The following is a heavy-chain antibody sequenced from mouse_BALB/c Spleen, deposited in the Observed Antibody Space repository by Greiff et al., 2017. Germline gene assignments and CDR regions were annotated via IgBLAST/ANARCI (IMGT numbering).Heavy chain of an antibody. Sequence: VQLKESGPGLVKPSQSLSLTCSVTGYSITSGYYWNWIRQFPGNKLEWMGYISYDGSNNYNPSLKNRISITRDTSKNQFFLKLNSVTTEDTATYYCARVIYYHFDYWGQGTTLTVSS. J-gene: IGHJ2*01. D-gene: IGHD1-1*01. V-gene: IGHV3-6*02. CDR1: GYSITSGYY. CDR2: ISYDGSN. CDR3: ARVIYYHFDY.